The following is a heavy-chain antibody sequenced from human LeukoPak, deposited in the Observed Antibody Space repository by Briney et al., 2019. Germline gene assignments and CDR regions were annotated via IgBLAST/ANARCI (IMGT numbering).Heavy chain of an antibody. CDR3: ASYSDPIAAAGTGFDY. V-gene: IGHV3-21*01. D-gene: IGHD6-13*01. CDR1: GFTFSSYS. J-gene: IGHJ4*02. CDR2: ISSSSSYI. Sequence: GGSLRLSCVASGFTFSSYSINWVRQAPGKGLEWVSSISSSSSYIYYADSVKGRFTISRDNAKNSLYLQMNSLRAEDTAVYYCASYSDPIAAAGTGFDYWGQGTLVTVS.